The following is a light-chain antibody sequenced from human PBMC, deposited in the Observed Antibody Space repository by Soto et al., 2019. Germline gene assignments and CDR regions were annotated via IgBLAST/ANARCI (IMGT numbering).Light chain of an antibody. CDR2: DAS. CDR3: QQSYSTPWT. J-gene: IGKJ1*01. CDR1: QSVGSY. V-gene: IGKV3-11*01. Sequence: EIVWIQSPATLSLSPGERATLSCRASQSVGSYLAWYQHKPGQAPRLLISDASNRATGIPARFSGSGSGTDFTLTISSLQPEDFATYYCQQSYSTPWTFGQGTKVDIK.